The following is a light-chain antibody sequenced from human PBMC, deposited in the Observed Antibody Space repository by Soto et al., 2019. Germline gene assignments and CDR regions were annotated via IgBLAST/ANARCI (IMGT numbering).Light chain of an antibody. Sequence: DIQMTQSPSSLSASVGDRVTITCQASQDINTYVNWYQQKPGKAPNLLIYDASKVETGVTSRFSGGGSGTDFTFSVSSLQHEYIATYFCQHYDNLLLTFGGGTKVEV. V-gene: IGKV1-33*01. CDR1: QDINTY. J-gene: IGKJ4*01. CDR2: DAS. CDR3: QHYDNLLLT.